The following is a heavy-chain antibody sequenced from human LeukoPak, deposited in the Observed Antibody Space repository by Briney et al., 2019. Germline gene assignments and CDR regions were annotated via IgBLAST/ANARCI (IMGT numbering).Heavy chain of an antibody. J-gene: IGHJ4*02. Sequence: GGSLRLSCAASGFTFSSYGMHWVRQAPGKGLEWVAFIRYDGSNKYYADSVKGRFTISRDNSKNTLYLQMNSLRAEDTAVYYCAKEWELLRGIFDYWGQGTLVTVSS. CDR2: IRYDGSNK. CDR3: AKEWELLRGIFDY. CDR1: GFTFSSYG. V-gene: IGHV3-30*02. D-gene: IGHD1-26*01.